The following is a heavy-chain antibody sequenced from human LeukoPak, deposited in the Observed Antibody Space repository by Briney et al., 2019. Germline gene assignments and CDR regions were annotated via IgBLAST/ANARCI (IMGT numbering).Heavy chain of an antibody. J-gene: IGHJ5*02. Sequence: ASVKVSCKASGYTFTSYGISWVRQAPGQGLEWMGWISAYNGNTNYAQKPQGRVTMTTDTSTSTAYMELRSLRSDDAAVYYRARDYSSSWYEGGSEWFDPWGQGTLVTVSS. CDR1: GYTFTSYG. V-gene: IGHV1-18*04. D-gene: IGHD6-13*01. CDR3: ARDYSSSWYEGGSEWFDP. CDR2: ISAYNGNT.